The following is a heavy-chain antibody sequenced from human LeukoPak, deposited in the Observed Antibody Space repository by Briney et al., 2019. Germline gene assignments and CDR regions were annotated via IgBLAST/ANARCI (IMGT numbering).Heavy chain of an antibody. CDR1: GFTFSSYG. Sequence: GSLRLSCAASGFTFSSYGMSWVRQAPGKGLEWIGYIYYSGSTNYSPSLRRRLTISQDTSKNQFSLKLTSVTAADTAVYYCARLYLPATRFDYWGQGTLVTVSS. CDR2: IYYSGST. J-gene: IGHJ4*02. D-gene: IGHD5-24*01. V-gene: IGHV4-59*08. CDR3: ARLYLPATRFDY.